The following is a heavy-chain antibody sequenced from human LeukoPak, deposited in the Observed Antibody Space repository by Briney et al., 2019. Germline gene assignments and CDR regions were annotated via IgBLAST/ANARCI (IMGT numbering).Heavy chain of an antibody. V-gene: IGHV1-69*13. D-gene: IGHD3-10*01. CDR1: GGTLSSHA. Sequence: SVKVSCKASGGTLSSHAISRVRQAPGQGLEWMGGIIPIFGTTNYAQKFQGRVTISADESTNTAYMELSSLRSGDTAVYYCARDLVPYGSGNSMGDWGQGALVTVSS. CDR2: IIPIFGTT. J-gene: IGHJ4*02. CDR3: ARDLVPYGSGNSMGD.